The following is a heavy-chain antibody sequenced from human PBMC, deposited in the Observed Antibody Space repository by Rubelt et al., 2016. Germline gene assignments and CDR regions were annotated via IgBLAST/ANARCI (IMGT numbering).Heavy chain of an antibody. CDR1: GGSISSYY. J-gene: IGHJ4*02. CDR2: TYYSGST. CDR3: ALSSSWYFVDY. V-gene: IGHV4-59*01. Sequence: QVQLQESGPGLVKPSETLSLTCTVSGGSISSYYWSWIRQPPGKGLEWIGYTYYSGSTNYNPSLKSRVTISVDTSKNQFSRKLSSVTAADTAVYYCALSSSWYFVDYWGQGTLVTVSS. D-gene: IGHD6-13*01.